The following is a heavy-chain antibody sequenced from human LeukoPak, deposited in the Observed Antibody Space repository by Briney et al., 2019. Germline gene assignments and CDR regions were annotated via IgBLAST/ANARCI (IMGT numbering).Heavy chain of an antibody. J-gene: IGHJ4*02. D-gene: IGHD3-22*01. Sequence: ASVKVSCKVSGSSLTELCIHWVRQGPGQGLEWMGGFDPEDGETIYAQKFQGRVTMTEDTSTDTAYMELSSLRSEDTAVCYCATSRYDSSGYYYWGQGTLVTVSS. CDR2: FDPEDGET. V-gene: IGHV1-24*01. CDR3: ATSRYDSSGYYY. CDR1: GSSLTELC.